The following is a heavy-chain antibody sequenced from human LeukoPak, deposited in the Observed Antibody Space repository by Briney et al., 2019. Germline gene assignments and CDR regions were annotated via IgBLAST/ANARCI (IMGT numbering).Heavy chain of an antibody. CDR3: ARLPIAVDAYYFDY. D-gene: IGHD6-19*01. J-gene: IGHJ4*02. CDR1: GGSISSYY. CDR2: IYYSGST. V-gene: IGHV4-59*08. Sequence: PSETLSLTCTVSGGSISSYYWSWIRQPPGKGLEWIGYIYYSGSTNYNPSLKSRVTISVDPSKNQFSLKLSSLTAADTAVYYCARLPIAVDAYYFDYWGQGTLVTVSS.